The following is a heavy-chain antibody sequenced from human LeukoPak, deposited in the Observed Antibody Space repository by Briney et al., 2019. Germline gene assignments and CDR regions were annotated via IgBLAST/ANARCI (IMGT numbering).Heavy chain of an antibody. D-gene: IGHD5-12*01. CDR2: IYYSGST. CDR1: GGSISSYY. CDR3: AREAIGVATTYYFDY. Sequence: NPSETLSLTCTVSGGSISSYYWSWIRQPPGKGLEWIGYIYYSGSTNYNPSLKSRVTISVDTSKNQFSLKLSSVTAADTAVYYCAREAIGVATTYYFDYWGQGSLVTVSS. J-gene: IGHJ4*02. V-gene: IGHV4-59*01.